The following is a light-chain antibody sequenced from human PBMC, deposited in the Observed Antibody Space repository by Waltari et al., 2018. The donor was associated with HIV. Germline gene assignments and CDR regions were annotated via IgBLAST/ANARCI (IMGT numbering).Light chain of an antibody. CDR2: NNN. Sequence: QSVLTQPPSASGTPGQRVTFSCSGSSSNIGSNPVDWYQKLPGTAPRPLIYNNNPRPSGVPDRFSGSKSGTSASLAISGLQSEDEADYYCAAWEDSLNGHVLFGGGTKLTVL. J-gene: IGLJ2*01. CDR1: SSNIGSNP. V-gene: IGLV1-44*01. CDR3: AAWEDSLNGHVL.